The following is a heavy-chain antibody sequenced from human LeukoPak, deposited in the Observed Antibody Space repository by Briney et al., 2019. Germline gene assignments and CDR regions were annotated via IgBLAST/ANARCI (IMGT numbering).Heavy chain of an antibody. CDR2: IYHSGDT. Sequence: SGTLSLTSAVSGGSISSSNWWNWVRQPPGKGLEWIGEIYHSGDTNYNPSLKSRVTISVDKSKNQFSLKLSSVTAADTAVYFCARSFGPYYGSGSYYNYFDPWGQGTLVTVSS. CDR3: ARSFGPYYGSGSYYNYFDP. V-gene: IGHV4-4*02. D-gene: IGHD3-10*01. CDR1: GGSISSSNW. J-gene: IGHJ5*02.